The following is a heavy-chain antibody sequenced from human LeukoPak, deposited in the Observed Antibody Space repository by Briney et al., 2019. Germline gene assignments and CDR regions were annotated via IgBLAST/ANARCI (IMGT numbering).Heavy chain of an antibody. D-gene: IGHD3-22*01. CDR1: GFTFSSYW. Sequence: GGSLRLSCAASGFTFSSYWMSWVRQAPGKGLEWVANIKQDGSEKYYVDSVKGRLTISRDNAKNSLYLQMNSLRAEDTAVYYCASPGAYYYESSGLDYWGQGTLVTVSS. CDR3: ASPGAYYYESSGLDY. J-gene: IGHJ4*02. CDR2: IKQDGSEK. V-gene: IGHV3-7*01.